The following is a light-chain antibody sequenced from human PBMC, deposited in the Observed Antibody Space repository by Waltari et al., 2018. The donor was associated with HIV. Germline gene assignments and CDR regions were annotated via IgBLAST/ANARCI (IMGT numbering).Light chain of an antibody. J-gene: IGKJ4*01. CDR2: DAS. CDR1: QSVSSY. V-gene: IGKV3-11*01. Sequence: EIVLTQSPATLSLSPGERATLSCRASQSVSSYLAWYQQKPGQAPRLLIYDASNRATGIPARFSGSGPGTDFTLTISSLEPEDFAVYYCQQRSNWPPLTFGGGTKVEIK. CDR3: QQRSNWPPLT.